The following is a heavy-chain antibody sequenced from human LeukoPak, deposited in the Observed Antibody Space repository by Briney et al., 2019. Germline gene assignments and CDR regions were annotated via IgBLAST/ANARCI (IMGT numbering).Heavy chain of an antibody. CDR1: GFTFSSYA. Sequence: GGSLRFSCAASGFTFSSYAMSWVRQAPGKGLEWVSAISGSGGSTYYADSVKGRFTISRDNSKNTLYLQMNSLRAEDTAVYYCATTWGSSGSFDYWGQGTLVTVSS. CDR2: ISGSGGST. J-gene: IGHJ4*02. CDR3: ATTWGSSGSFDY. V-gene: IGHV3-23*01. D-gene: IGHD6-19*01.